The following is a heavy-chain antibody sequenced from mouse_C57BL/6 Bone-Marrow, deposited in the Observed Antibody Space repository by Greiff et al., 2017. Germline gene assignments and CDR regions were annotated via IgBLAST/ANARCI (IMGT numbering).Heavy chain of an antibody. V-gene: IGHV1-50*01. J-gene: IGHJ2*01. Sequence: QVQLQQPGAELVKPGASVKLSCKASGYTFTRYWMQWVKQRPGQGLEWIGEIDPSDSDTNYNQKFKGKATLTVDTSSSTAYMPLSSLTSEDSAVYYCARGLLRPYFDYWGQGTTLPVAS. D-gene: IGHD1-1*01. CDR1: GYTFTRYW. CDR2: IDPSDSDT. CDR3: ARGLLRPYFDY.